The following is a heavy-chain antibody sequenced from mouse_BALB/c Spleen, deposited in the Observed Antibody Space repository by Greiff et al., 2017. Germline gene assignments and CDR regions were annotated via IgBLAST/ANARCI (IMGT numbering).Heavy chain of an antibody. D-gene: IGHD2-1*01. Sequence: EVKLMESGGGLVKPGGSLKLSCAASGFAFSSYDMSWVRQTPEKRLEWVAYISSGGGSTYYPDTVKGRFTISRDNAKNTLYLQMSSLKSEDTAMYYCARHDGNYPLDYWGQGTSVTVSS. CDR3: ARHDGNYPLDY. CDR1: GFAFSSYD. J-gene: IGHJ4*01. V-gene: IGHV5-12-1*01. CDR2: ISSGGGST.